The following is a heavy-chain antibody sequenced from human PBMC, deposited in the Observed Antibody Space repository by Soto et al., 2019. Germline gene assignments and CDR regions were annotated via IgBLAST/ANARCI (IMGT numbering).Heavy chain of an antibody. D-gene: IGHD3-16*02. CDR1: GGTFTSYA. J-gene: IGHJ5*02. CDR3: ARDPYDYVWGSYRPSPNSFDP. V-gene: IGHV1-69*13. CDR2: IIPIFGTA. Sequence: SVKVSCKASGGTFTSYAISWVRQAPGQGLEWMGGIIPIFGTANYAQKFQDRVTITADESTSTAYMELSSLRSEDTAVYYCARDPYDYVWGSYRPSPNSFDPCGQGILVTVFS.